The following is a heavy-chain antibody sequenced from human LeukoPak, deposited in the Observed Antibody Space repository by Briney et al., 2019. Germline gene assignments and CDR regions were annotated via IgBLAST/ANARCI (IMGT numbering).Heavy chain of an antibody. V-gene: IGHV1-2*06. D-gene: IGHD2-2*01. CDR1: GYTFTGYY. Sequence: ASVKVSCKASGYTFTGYYMHWVRQAPGQGLEWMGRINPDSGGTNYAQKFQGRVTMTRDTSISTAYMELSRLRSDDTAVYYCARRVIGYCSSTSCYGGFDYWGQGTLVTVSS. J-gene: IGHJ4*02. CDR3: ARRVIGYCSSTSCYGGFDY. CDR2: INPDSGGT.